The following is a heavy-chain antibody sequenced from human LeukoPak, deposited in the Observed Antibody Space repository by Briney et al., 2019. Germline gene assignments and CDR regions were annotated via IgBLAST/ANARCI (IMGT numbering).Heavy chain of an antibody. CDR1: GFTFSPYS. CDR2: ISSSSAYI. V-gene: IGHV3-21*01. D-gene: IGHD5-18*01. Sequence: PGGSLRLSCAASGFTFSPYSMNWVRQAPGKGLEWVSSISSSSAYIYYADSVKGRFTISRDNAKNSLYPQMNSLRAEDTAVYYCARASGDTVDTTTMGSYWGQGTLVTVSS. J-gene: IGHJ4*02. CDR3: ARASGDTVDTTTMGSY.